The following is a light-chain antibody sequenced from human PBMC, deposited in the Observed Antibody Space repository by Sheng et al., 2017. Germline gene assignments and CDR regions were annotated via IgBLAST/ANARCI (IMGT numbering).Light chain of an antibody. CDR2: KAS. CDR1: QGISSY. V-gene: IGKV1-8*01. J-gene: IGKJ1*01. Sequence: AIRMTQSPSSFSASTGDRVTITCRASQGISSYLAWYQQKPGKAPKLLIYKASSLESGVPSRFSGSGSGTEFTLTISSLQPDDFATYYCQQYNSYWTFGQG. CDR3: QQYNSYWT.